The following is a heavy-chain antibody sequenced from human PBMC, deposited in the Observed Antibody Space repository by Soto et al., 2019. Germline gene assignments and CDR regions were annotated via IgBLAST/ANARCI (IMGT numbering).Heavy chain of an antibody. CDR3: ANDECSRGNCYPGANCSYYMDV. J-gene: IGHJ6*03. D-gene: IGHD2-15*01. V-gene: IGHV3-30*18. CDR2: MSYDGSYR. CDR1: GFTFSTYG. Sequence: QVHLMESGGGVVHPGGSLRLSCAASGFTFSTYGMHWVRQAPGKGLEGVALMSYDGSYRYYGDSVRGRFTVSRDNSKNTLYLQMDDLRGEDTALYYCANDECSRGNCYPGANCSYYMDVWGKGTKVTVSS.